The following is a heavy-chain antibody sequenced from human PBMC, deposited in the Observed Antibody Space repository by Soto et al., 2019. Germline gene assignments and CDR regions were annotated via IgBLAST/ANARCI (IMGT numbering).Heavy chain of an antibody. J-gene: IGHJ6*02. V-gene: IGHV5-10-1*01. CDR2: IDPSDSYT. CDR3: ARLQLEDGMDV. D-gene: IGHD6-6*01. CDR1: GYSFTIYC. Sequence: GESLKSSGKGSGYSFTIYCISWVRQMPGKGLEWMGRIDPSDSYTNYSPSFQGHVTISADKSISTAYLQWSSPKASDTAMYYCARLQLEDGMDVWGQGTTVTVSS.